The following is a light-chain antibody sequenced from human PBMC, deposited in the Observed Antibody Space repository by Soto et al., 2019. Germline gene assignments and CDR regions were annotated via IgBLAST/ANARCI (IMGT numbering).Light chain of an antibody. CDR2: AAS. J-gene: IGKJ4*01. CDR1: QSISNY. CDR3: QQSYTLSPLT. Sequence: DLQMTQSPSSLSASVGDRVIITCRTSQSISNYLNWYQHKPGKAPKVLISAASNLQSGVPSRFSGSGSGTVFTLTISSLQPEDFATYFCQQSYTLSPLTFGGGTKVEIK. V-gene: IGKV1-39*01.